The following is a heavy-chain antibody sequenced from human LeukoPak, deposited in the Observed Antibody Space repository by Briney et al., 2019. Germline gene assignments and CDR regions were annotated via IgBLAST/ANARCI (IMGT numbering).Heavy chain of an antibody. CDR1: GGSISSTNW. CDR2: IYHSGST. D-gene: IGHD3-22*01. V-gene: IGHV4-4*02. J-gene: IGHJ4*02. CDR3: ARGDSSGYYYFDY. Sequence: SETLSLTCAVSGGSISSTNWWSWVRQPPGKGLVWIGQIYHSGSTNYNPSLKSRVTISMDKSKNQFSLKLSSMTAADTAVYYCARGDSSGYYYFDYWGQGILVTVSS.